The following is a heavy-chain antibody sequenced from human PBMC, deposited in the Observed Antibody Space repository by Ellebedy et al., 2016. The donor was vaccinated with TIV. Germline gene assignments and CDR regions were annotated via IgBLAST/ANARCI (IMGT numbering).Heavy chain of an antibody. Sequence: GESLKISCAASGFTFSSYGMHWVRQAPGKGLEWVAVISYDGSNKYYADYVKGRFTISRDNSKNTLYLQMNSLRAEDTAVYYCASNSGSHSVWGQGTLVTVSS. CDR3: ASNSGSHSV. D-gene: IGHD1-26*01. CDR1: GFTFSSYG. V-gene: IGHV3-30*19. J-gene: IGHJ4*02. CDR2: ISYDGSNK.